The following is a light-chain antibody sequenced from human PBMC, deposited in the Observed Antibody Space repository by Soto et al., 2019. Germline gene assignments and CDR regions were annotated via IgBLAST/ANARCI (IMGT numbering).Light chain of an antibody. CDR1: QSVSSY. J-gene: IGKJ1*01. Sequence: EIVLTQSPATRSLSAGERATLSCRASQSVSSYLAWYQQKPGQAPRLLIYDASNRATGIPARFSGSGSGTDFTLTISSLEHEDFAVYYCQQRSNWTPTFGQGTKVDIK. CDR2: DAS. CDR3: QQRSNWTPT. V-gene: IGKV3-11*01.